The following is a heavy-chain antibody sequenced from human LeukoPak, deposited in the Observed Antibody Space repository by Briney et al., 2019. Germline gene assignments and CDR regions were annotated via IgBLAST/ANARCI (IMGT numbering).Heavy chain of an antibody. CDR2: ISSNGGST. J-gene: IGHJ3*02. CDR1: GFAFSNYG. D-gene: IGHD3-22*01. Sequence: GGSLRLSCAASGFAFSNYGMNWVRQAPGKGLEYVSAISSNGGSTYYANSVKGRFTISRDNSKNTLYLQMGSLRAEDMAVYYCARMMRTYYYDSSGYWGAFDIWGQGTMVTVSS. V-gene: IGHV3-64*01. CDR3: ARMMRTYYYDSSGYWGAFDI.